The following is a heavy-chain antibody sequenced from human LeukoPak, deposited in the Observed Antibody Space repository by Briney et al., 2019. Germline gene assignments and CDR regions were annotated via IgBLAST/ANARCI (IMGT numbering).Heavy chain of an antibody. CDR2: ISGNSANI. V-gene: IGHV3-21*01. Sequence: PGGSLRLSCAASGFTFSRHSMNWVRQAPGKGLEWVSFISGNSANIYYIDSVKGRFTVSRDNARNSLYLQMNSLRAEDTAVYYCTTVLSSNRYNLCDYWGQGTLVTVSS. D-gene: IGHD6-13*01. CDR3: TTVLSSNRYNLCDY. CDR1: GFTFSRHS. J-gene: IGHJ4*02.